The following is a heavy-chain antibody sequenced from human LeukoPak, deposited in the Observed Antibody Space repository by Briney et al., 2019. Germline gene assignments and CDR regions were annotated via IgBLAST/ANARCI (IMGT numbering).Heavy chain of an antibody. CDR2: IYTSGST. V-gene: IGHV4-4*07. CDR1: GYSISTGYY. Sequence: SETLSLTCTVSGYSISTGYYWGWIRQPAGKGLEWIGRIYTSGSTNYNPSLKSRVTMSVDTSKNQFSLKLSSVTAADTAVYYCAREGGGTIFGVVIMEDGTFDYWGQGTLVTVTS. D-gene: IGHD3-3*01. CDR3: AREGGGTIFGVVIMEDGTFDY. J-gene: IGHJ4*02.